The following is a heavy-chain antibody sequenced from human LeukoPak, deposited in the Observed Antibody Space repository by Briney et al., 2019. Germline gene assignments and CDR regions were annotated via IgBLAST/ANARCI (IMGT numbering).Heavy chain of an antibody. CDR3: AIGGYYDSSGYCPFDY. Sequence: GGSLRLSCAASGFTFSSYGMHWVRQGPGKGLEWVAFIRYDGSKKYYADSVKGRFTISRDNSKNTLYMQMNSLRAEDTAVSYCAIGGYYDSSGYCPFDYWGQGTLVTVSS. V-gene: IGHV3-30*02. CDR1: GFTFSSYG. CDR2: IRYDGSKK. D-gene: IGHD3-22*01. J-gene: IGHJ4*02.